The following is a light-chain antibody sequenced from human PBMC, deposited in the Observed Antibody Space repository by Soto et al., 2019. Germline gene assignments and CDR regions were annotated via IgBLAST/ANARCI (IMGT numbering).Light chain of an antibody. J-gene: IGKJ1*01. CDR1: QDIHNY. CDR2: AAS. CDR3: QHYYNYPWT. V-gene: IGKV1-8*01. Sequence: AVLLNQSPSSFSASTGDRATITCRASQDIHNYLAWYQQVPGKAPKLLLYAASILQTGVPSRFSRSGSGTDLTLTIDGLQSEDFATYFCQHYYNYPWTFGQGTTVE.